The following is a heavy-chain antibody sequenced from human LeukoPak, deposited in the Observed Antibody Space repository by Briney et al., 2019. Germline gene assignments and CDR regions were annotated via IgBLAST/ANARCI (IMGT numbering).Heavy chain of an antibody. Sequence: SETLSLTCAVYGGSFSGYYWSWIRQPPGKGLEWIGEINHSGSTNYNPSLKSRVTISVDTSKNQFSLKLSSVTAADTAVYYCARVRGQWLANWFDPWGQGTLVTVSS. D-gene: IGHD6-19*01. CDR1: GGSFSGYY. CDR2: INHSGST. V-gene: IGHV4-34*01. J-gene: IGHJ5*02. CDR3: ARVRGQWLANWFDP.